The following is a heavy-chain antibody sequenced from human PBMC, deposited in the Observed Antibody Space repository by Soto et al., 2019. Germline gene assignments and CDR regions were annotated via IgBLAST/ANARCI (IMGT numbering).Heavy chain of an antibody. CDR1: GYTFTSYG. J-gene: IGHJ5*02. V-gene: IGHV1-18*01. CDR3: ARVWIPAAAPNWFDP. D-gene: IGHD6-13*01. CDR2: ISAYNGNT. Sequence: ASVKVSCKASGYTFTSYGISWVRQAPGQGLEWMGWISAYNGNTNYAQKFQGRVTMTTDTSTSTAYMELGRLRSDDTAVYYCARVWIPAAAPNWFDPWGQGTLVTVS.